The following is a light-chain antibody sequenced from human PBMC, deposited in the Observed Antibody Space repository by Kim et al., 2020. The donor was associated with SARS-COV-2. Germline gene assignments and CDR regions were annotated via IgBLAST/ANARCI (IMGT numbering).Light chain of an antibody. CDR1: QSVVTY. J-gene: IGKJ4*01. V-gene: IGKV3-11*01. Sequence: SLSPGERGSLSCRASQSVVTYFAWYQQKPGQAPRLLIYDSSHRASGVPARFSGSGSGTDFTLTISDLEPEDIAVYYCQHRRSWPLTFGGGTKVDIK. CDR2: DSS. CDR3: QHRRSWPLT.